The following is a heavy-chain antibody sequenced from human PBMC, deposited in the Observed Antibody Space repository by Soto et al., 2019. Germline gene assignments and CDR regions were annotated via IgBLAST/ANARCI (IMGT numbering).Heavy chain of an antibody. V-gene: IGHV3-21*01. CDR1: GFTFSSYS. CDR2: ISSSSSYI. D-gene: IGHD5-18*01. CDR3: AREFGYSYGLAPFDY. Sequence: GGSLRLSCAASGFTFSSYSMNWVRQAPGKGLEWVSSISSSSSYIYYADSVKGRFTISRDNAKNSLYLQMNSLRAEDTAVYYCAREFGYSYGLAPFDYWGQGTLVTVSS. J-gene: IGHJ4*02.